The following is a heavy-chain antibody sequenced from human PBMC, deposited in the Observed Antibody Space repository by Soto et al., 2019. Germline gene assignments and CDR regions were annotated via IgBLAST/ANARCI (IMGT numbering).Heavy chain of an antibody. V-gene: IGHV3-30-3*01. J-gene: IGHJ5*02. Sequence: GGSLRLSCAASGFTFSSYAMHWVRQAPGKGLEWVAVISYDGSNKYYADSVKGRFTISRDNSKNTLYLQMNSLRAEDTAVYYCARGMQWLVPGWFDPWGQGTLVTVSS. CDR2: ISYDGSNK. CDR3: ARGMQWLVPGWFDP. D-gene: IGHD6-19*01. CDR1: GFTFSSYA.